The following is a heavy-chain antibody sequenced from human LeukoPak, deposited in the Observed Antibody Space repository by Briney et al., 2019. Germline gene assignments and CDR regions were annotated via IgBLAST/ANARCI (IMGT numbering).Heavy chain of an antibody. D-gene: IGHD3-3*01. CDR2: IKQDGSQK. CDR1: GFTFSSYW. J-gene: IGHJ4*02. CDR3: ATTYYDFWSGYFGQYYFDY. V-gene: IGHV3-7*01. Sequence: PGGCLRLSCAASGFTFSSYWMSWVRQAPGKGLEWVANIKQDGSQKYYVDSVKGRFTISRDNAKNSLYLQMNSLRAEDTAVYYCATTYYDFWSGYFGQYYFDYWVQGTLVTVSS.